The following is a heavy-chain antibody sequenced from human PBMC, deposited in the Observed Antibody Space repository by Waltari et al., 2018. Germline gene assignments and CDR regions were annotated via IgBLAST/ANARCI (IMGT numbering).Heavy chain of an antibody. CDR1: GGTFSSYA. Sequence: QVQLVQSGAEVKKPGSSVKVSCKASGGTFSSYAISWVRQAPGQGLEWMGGIIPIFGTANYAKKFQGRVTSTADESTSTAYMELSSLRSEDTAVYYCARERPDLYSSSYLDYWGQGTLVTVSS. V-gene: IGHV1-69*01. CDR2: IIPIFGTA. D-gene: IGHD6-6*01. CDR3: ARERPDLYSSSYLDY. J-gene: IGHJ4*02.